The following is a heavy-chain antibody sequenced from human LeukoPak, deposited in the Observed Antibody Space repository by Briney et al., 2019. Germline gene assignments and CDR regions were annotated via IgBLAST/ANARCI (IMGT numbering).Heavy chain of an antibody. D-gene: IGHD6-13*01. V-gene: IGHV1-69*13. CDR1: GYTFTSYG. CDR2: IIPIFGTA. J-gene: IGHJ4*02. Sequence: SVKVSCKASGYTFTSYGISWFRQAPGQGLEWMGGIIPIFGTANYAQKFQGRVTITADESTSTAYMELSSLRSEDTAVYYCARDGGIAAAHYYFDYWGQGTLVTVSS. CDR3: ARDGGIAAAHYYFDY.